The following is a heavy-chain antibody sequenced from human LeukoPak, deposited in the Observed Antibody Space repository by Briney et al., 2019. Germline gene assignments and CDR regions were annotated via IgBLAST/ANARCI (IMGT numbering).Heavy chain of an antibody. J-gene: IGHJ4*02. Sequence: GGSLRLSCAASGFTFSSYAMNWVRQAPGKGLEWVAVIWYDGSNKYYADSVKGRFTISRDNSKNTLYLQMNSLRAEDTAVYYCARVVGYSGYDLDYWGQGTLVTVSS. CDR1: GFTFSSYA. V-gene: IGHV3-33*08. D-gene: IGHD5-12*01. CDR3: ARVVGYSGYDLDY. CDR2: IWYDGSNK.